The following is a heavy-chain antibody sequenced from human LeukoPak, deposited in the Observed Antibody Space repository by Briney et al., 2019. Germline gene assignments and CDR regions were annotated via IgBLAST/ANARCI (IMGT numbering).Heavy chain of an antibody. CDR2: INPNSGGT. CDR1: GYTFTGYF. D-gene: IGHD7-27*01. CDR3: ARDSRPRDSSWDYYYYMDV. V-gene: IGHV1-2*02. Sequence: ASVKVSCKASGYTFTGYFIHWVRQAPGQGLEWMGWINPNSGGTNYAQKFQGRVTMTRDTSISTAYMELSRLRSDDTAVYYCARDSRPRDSSWDYYYYMDVWGKGTTVTVSS. J-gene: IGHJ6*03.